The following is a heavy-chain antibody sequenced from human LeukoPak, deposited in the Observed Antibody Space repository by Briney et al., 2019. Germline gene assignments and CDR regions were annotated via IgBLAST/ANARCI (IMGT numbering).Heavy chain of an antibody. CDR3: ARMSGGWYDGWFDP. J-gene: IGHJ5*02. D-gene: IGHD6-19*01. CDR2: ISAYNGNT. V-gene: IGHV1-18*04. Sequence: ASVKVSCKASGYIFTGYYMHWVRQAPGQGLEWMGWISAYNGNTNYAQKLQGRVTMTTDTSTSTAYMELRSLRSDDTAVYYCARMSGGWYDGWFDPWGQGTLVTVSS. CDR1: GYIFTGYY.